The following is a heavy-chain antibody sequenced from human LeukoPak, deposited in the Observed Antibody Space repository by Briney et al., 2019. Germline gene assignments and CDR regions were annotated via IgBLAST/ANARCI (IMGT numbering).Heavy chain of an antibody. J-gene: IGHJ6*03. CDR2: INHSRST. V-gene: IGHV4-34*01. D-gene: IGHD6-13*01. Sequence: PSETLSLTCAVYGGSFSGYYWSWIRQPPGKGLEWIGEINHSRSTNYNPPLKSRVTISVDTSKNQFSLKLSSVTAADTAVYYCARGRFGSSWYHPLYYYYYMDVWGKGTTVTVSS. CDR3: ARGRFGSSWYHPLYYYYYMDV. CDR1: GGSFSGYY.